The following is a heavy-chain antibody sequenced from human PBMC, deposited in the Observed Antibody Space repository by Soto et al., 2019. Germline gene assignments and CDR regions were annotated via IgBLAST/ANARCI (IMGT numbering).Heavy chain of an antibody. CDR1: GGSISSGGYY. CDR2: IYYSGST. CDR3: ARVWDSSGPNFDY. D-gene: IGHD3-22*01. Sequence: QVQLQESGPGLVKPSQTLSLTCTVSGGSISSGGYYWSWIRQHPGKGLEWIGYIYYSGSTYYNSSLKSRVTISVDTSKNQFSLKLSSVTAAATAVYYCARVWDSSGPNFDYWGQGTLVTVSS. J-gene: IGHJ4*02. V-gene: IGHV4-31*03.